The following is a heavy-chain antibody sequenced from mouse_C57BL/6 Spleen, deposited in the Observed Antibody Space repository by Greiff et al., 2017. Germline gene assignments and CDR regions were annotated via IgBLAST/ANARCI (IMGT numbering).Heavy chain of an antibody. CDR1: GYSITSDY. V-gene: IGHV3-8*01. CDR3: ARTRGDYDYYFDY. CDR2: ISYSGST. J-gene: IGHJ2*01. D-gene: IGHD2-4*01. Sequence: EVKLVESGPGLAKPSQTLSLTCSVTGYSITSDYWNWIRKFPGNKLEYMGYISYSGSTYYNPSLKSRISITRETSNNQYYLKLNSVTTEDTATYYCARTRGDYDYYFDYWGQGTTLTVSS.